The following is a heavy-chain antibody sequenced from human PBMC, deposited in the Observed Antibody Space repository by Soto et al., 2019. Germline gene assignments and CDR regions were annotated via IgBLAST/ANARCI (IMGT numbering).Heavy chain of an antibody. D-gene: IGHD3-10*01. CDR1: GGSISSYY. J-gene: IGHJ4*02. CDR2: IYYSGST. Sequence: QVQLQESGPGLVKPSETLSLTCTVSGGSISSYYWGWIRQPPGKGLEWIGYIYYSGSTNYNPSLKSRVTVSVDTSKNQFSLKLSSVTAADTAVYYCARFGESHHIRFDYWGQGTLVTVSS. CDR3: ARFGESHHIRFDY. V-gene: IGHV4-59*08.